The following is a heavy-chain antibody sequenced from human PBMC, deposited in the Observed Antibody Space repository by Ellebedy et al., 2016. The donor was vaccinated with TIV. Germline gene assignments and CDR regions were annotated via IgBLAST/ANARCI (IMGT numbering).Heavy chain of an antibody. J-gene: IGHJ4*02. Sequence: GESLKISCAASGFTFSSYWMSWVRQAPGKGLEWVANIKQDGSEKYYVDSVKGRFTISRDNAKNSLYLQMNSLRAEDTAVYYCANRAQDFGVVIHFDYWGQGTLVTVSS. V-gene: IGHV3-7*03. D-gene: IGHD3-3*01. CDR3: ANRAQDFGVVIHFDY. CDR2: IKQDGSEK. CDR1: GFTFSSYW.